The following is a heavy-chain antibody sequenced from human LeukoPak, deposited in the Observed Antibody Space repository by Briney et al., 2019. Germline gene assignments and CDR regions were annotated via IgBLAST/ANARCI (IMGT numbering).Heavy chain of an antibody. Sequence: SETLSLTCTTSGGSISSVDYYWTWIRQPPGKGLECIGYIYYTGRTYYNPSLKSRVTISVDTSKNQFSLKLYSVTAADTAVYYCARKNDYGDYLDYWGQGTLVAVSS. V-gene: IGHV4-30-4*01. D-gene: IGHD4-17*01. CDR1: GGSISSVDYY. CDR3: ARKNDYGDYLDY. J-gene: IGHJ4*02. CDR2: IYYTGRT.